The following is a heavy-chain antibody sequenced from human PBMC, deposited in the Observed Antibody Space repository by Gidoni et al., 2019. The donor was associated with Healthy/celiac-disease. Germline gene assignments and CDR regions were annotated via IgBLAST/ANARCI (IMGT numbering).Heavy chain of an antibody. CDR1: GGSISSSSYY. Sequence: QLQLQASGPGLVKPSETLSLTCTVSGGSISSSSYYWGWIRQPPGKGLEWIGSIYYSGSTYYNPSLKSRVTISVDTSKNQFSLKLSSVTAADTAVYYCARLAGYSSGWPPEGFDYWGQGTLVTVSS. CDR2: IYYSGST. CDR3: ARLAGYSSGWPPEGFDY. D-gene: IGHD6-19*01. V-gene: IGHV4-39*01. J-gene: IGHJ4*02.